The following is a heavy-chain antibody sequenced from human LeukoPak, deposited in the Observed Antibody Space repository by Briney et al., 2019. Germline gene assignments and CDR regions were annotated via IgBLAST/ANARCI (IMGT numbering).Heavy chain of an antibody. D-gene: IGHD4-11*01. J-gene: IGHJ4*02. Sequence: PGGSLRLSCAATGFTFNHYAMHWVRQAPGEGLEWVAVIWSDGTNRYYADSVKGRFTISRDDAGKTVYLQMSSLRPEDTGVYYCAKDAQRGFDYSNSLEYWGQGTPVTVST. V-gene: IGHV3-33*06. CDR2: IWSDGTNR. CDR1: GFTFNHYA. CDR3: AKDAQRGFDYSNSLEY.